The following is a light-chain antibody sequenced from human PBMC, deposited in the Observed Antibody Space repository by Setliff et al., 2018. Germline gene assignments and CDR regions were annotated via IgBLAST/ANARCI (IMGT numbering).Light chain of an antibody. CDR3: SSYTSSGTDV. J-gene: IGLJ1*01. CDR1: SSDTSGYNY. CDR2: EVS. Sequence: QSVLTQPASVSGSPGQSITISCTGTSSDTSGYNYVSWYQQHPGKAPKFMIYEVSNRPSGVSNRFSGSKSGNTASLTISGLQAEDEADYYCSSYTSSGTDVFGSGTKVTVL. V-gene: IGLV2-14*01.